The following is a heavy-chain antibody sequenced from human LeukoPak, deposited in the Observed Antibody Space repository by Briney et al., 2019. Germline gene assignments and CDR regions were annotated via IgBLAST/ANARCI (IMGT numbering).Heavy chain of an antibody. D-gene: IGHD2/OR15-2a*01. V-gene: IGHV1-18*01. J-gene: IGHJ4*02. CDR1: GYTFTNYG. Sequence: GDSVKISCKASGYTFTNYGIAWVRQAPGHGLEWMGWINTRSGDAQLAHSLQARVTMTTDTSTSTASMELGSLGSDDTAVYYCARDTDFSIDYWGQGSLVTVSS. CDR2: INTRSGDA. CDR3: ARDTDFSIDY.